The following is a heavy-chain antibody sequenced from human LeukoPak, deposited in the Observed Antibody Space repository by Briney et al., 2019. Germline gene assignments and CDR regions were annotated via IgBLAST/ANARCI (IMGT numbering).Heavy chain of an antibody. CDR3: ARGIVGATFHY. V-gene: IGHV4-34*01. CDR2: INHSGST. D-gene: IGHD1-26*01. J-gene: IGHJ4*02. CDR1: GGSFSGYN. Sequence: SETLSLTCAVYGGSFSGYNWSWIRQPPGKGLEWIGEINHSGSTNYNPSLKSRVTISVDTSKNQFSLKLSSVTAADTAVYYCARGIVGATFHYWGQGTLVTVSS.